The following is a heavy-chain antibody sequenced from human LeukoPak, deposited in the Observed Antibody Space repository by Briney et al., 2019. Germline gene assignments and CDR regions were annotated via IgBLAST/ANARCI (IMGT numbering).Heavy chain of an antibody. CDR2: IYYSGST. J-gene: IGHJ4*02. D-gene: IGHD1-26*01. V-gene: IGHV4-39*01. CDR3: ARQVYSGTHYFDY. CDR1: GGSITSRSCC. Sequence: SSETLSLTCTVSGGSITSRSCCWGWIRQPPGKGLEWIGTIYYSGSTYYNPSLKSRVTISVDTSKNQFSLRLSSVTAADTAVYYCARQVYSGTHYFDYWGQGTLVTVSS.